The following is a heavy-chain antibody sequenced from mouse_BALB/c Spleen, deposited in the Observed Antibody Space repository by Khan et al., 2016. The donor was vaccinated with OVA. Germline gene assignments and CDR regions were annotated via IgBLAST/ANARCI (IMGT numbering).Heavy chain of an antibody. V-gene: IGHV3-6*02. CDR2: ISYDGSN. Sequence: EVQLQESGPGLVKPSQSLSLTCSVTGYSITSGYYWNWIRQFPGNKLEWMGYISYDGSNNYNPSLKNRISITRDTSKNQFFLKLNSVTTEDTATDYCARGGYGNFFDYWGQGTTLTVSS. CDR3: ARGGYGNFFDY. D-gene: IGHD2-1*01. J-gene: IGHJ2*01. CDR1: GYSITSGYY.